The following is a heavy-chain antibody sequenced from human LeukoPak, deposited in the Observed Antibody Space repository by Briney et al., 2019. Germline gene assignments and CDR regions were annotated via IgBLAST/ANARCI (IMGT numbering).Heavy chain of an antibody. CDR3: ARIGGAEYQWLRFTGYSYGNFDY. J-gene: IGHJ4*02. V-gene: IGHV3-23*01. CDR1: GFTFGSYA. D-gene: IGHD5-18*01. Sequence: PGGSLRLSCAASGFTFGSYAMSWVRQAPGKGLEWVSDISGSGGSTYYADSVKGRFTISRDNSKNTLYLQMNSLRAEDTAVYYCARIGGAEYQWLRFTGYSYGNFDYWGQGTWSPSPQ. CDR2: ISGSGGST.